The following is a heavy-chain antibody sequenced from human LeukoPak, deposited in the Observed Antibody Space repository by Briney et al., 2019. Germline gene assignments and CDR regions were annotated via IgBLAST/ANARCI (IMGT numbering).Heavy chain of an antibody. CDR3: ARDPGGFGELFGTSGLDV. CDR1: GDSINSGGYY. V-gene: IGHV4-31*03. D-gene: IGHD3-10*01. Sequence: TSETLSLTCTVSGDSINSGGYYWSWIRQHPGKGWGWIGFIYYTGYTYSNPSLKSRFAISLDASKNQFSLKLNSVTAADTAVYYCARDPGGFGELFGTSGLDVWGQGTTVLVSS. CDR2: IYYTGYT. J-gene: IGHJ6*02.